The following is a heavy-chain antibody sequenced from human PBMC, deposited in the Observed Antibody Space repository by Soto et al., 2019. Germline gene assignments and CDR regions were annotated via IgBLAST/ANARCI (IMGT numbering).Heavy chain of an antibody. J-gene: IGHJ4*02. CDR2: IYYSGST. Sequence: QVQLLESGPGLVKPSETLSLTCTVSGASISSYYWSWIRQPPGKGLEWIGYIYYSGSTNYNPSLKSRVTIPVDTSKSQISLKLSSVTAADTAVYYCARESGSYDPLDYWGQGTLVTVSS. CDR3: ARESGSYDPLDY. V-gene: IGHV4-59*01. CDR1: GASISSYY. D-gene: IGHD3-16*01.